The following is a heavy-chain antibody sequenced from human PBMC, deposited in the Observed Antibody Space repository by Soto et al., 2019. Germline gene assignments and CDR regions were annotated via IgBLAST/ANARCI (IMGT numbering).Heavy chain of an antibody. CDR2: ISSNGGGT. CDR1: GFTFSSYA. Sequence: EVQLVESGGGLVQPGGSLRLSCAASGFTFSSYAMHWVRQAPGKGLEYVSAISSNGGGTYYANSVKGRFTISRDNSKNTLYLQMGSLRAEDMAVYYCARGPLQGGYYFDYLGQGTLVTVSS. J-gene: IGHJ4*02. V-gene: IGHV3-64*01. D-gene: IGHD4-4*01. CDR3: ARGPLQGGYYFDY.